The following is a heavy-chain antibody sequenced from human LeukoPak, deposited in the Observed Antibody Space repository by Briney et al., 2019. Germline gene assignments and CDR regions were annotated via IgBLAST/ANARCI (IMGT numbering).Heavy chain of an antibody. CDR2: INHSGST. V-gene: IGHV4-34*01. J-gene: IGHJ4*02. Sequence: SETLSLTCAVYGGSFSGYYWSWIRQPPGKGLEWIGEINHSGSTNYNPSLKSRVTISVDTSKNQFSLKLSSATAADTAVYYCARALMGGDGYFNYWGQGTLVTVSS. CDR3: ARALMGGDGYFNY. CDR1: GGSFSGYY. D-gene: IGHD2-8*01.